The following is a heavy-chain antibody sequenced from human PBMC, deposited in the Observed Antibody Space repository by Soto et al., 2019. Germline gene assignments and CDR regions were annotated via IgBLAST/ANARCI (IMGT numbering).Heavy chain of an antibody. CDR2: INLNSGGT. V-gene: IGHV1-2*04. CDR1: EYTFTAYY. J-gene: IGHJ4*02. CDR3: ARGAATYYFDY. Sequence: QVQLEQSGAEVKKPGASVRVSCKASEYTFTAYYMDWVRQAPGQGLEWMGRINLNSGGTKYARKFQGWVTLTRDTASNTAYMAVSRLRSDDTAVYYFARGAATYYFDYWGQGTLVTVSS. D-gene: IGHD2-15*01.